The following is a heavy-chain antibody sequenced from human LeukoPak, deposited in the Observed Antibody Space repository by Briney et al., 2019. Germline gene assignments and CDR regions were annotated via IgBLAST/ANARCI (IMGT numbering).Heavy chain of an antibody. CDR2: INPSDGGT. V-gene: IGHV1-46*01. J-gene: IGHJ6*04. CDR1: GYTLTNNY. CDR3: ARDRGITVFGVVMDV. Sequence: GASVKVSCKASGYTLTNNYMHWVRQAPGQGLEWMGIINPSDGGTNYAQKFQGRVTLTRDMSTSTVYMELSSLRSEDTAVYYCARDRGITVFGVVMDVWGKGTTVTVSS. D-gene: IGHD3-3*01.